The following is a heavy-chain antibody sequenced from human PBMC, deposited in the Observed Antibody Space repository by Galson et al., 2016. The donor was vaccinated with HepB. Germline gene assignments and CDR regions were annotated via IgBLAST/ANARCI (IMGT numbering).Heavy chain of an antibody. V-gene: IGHV1-58*01. D-gene: IGHD6-19*01. Sequence: SCKASAFSFTSSAVQWVRQARGQRLEWIGWIVVGSGNTNYAQKFQERVTIIRDISTSTAYMELSSLKSEDTAVYYCAAGDSRAVAGRKDWFDPWGQGTLVTVSS. CDR3: AAGDSRAVAGRKDWFDP. CDR1: AFSFTSSA. CDR2: IVVGSGNT. J-gene: IGHJ5*02.